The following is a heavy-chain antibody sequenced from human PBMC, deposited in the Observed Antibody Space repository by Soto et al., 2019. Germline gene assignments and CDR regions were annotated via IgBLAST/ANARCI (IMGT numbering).Heavy chain of an antibody. CDR1: GFTFTSSA. D-gene: IGHD4-17*01. CDR2: IVVGSGNT. V-gene: IGHV1-58*01. Sequence: GASVKVSCKASGFTFTSSAVQWVRQARGQRLEWIGWIVVGSGNTNYAQKFQERVTITRDMSTSTAYMELSSLRSEDTAVYYCAADQGGDRYYYYYGMDVWGQGTTVTVS. CDR3: AADQGGDRYYYYYGMDV. J-gene: IGHJ6*02.